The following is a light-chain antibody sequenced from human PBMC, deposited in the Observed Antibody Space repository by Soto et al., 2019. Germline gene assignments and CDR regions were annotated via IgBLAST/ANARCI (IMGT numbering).Light chain of an antibody. CDR2: DAS. CDR1: EDISSY. V-gene: IGKV1-33*01. J-gene: IGKJ4*01. CDR3: QQYDNLPRLT. Sequence: DIQMTQSPSSLSASVGDRVTIACQASEDISSYLNWYQRKPGKAPKLLIYDASKLETGVPPRFSGCGSGTYFTFTISSLQPEDIATYYCQQYDNLPRLTFGGGTKVEIK.